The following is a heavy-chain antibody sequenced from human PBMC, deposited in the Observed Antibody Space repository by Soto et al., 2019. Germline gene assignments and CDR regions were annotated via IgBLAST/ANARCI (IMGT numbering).Heavy chain of an antibody. Sequence: SSETLSLTCAVSGGSISSGGYSWSWIRQPPGKGLEWIGYIYHSGSTYYNPSLKSRVTISVDRSKNQFSLKLSSVTAADTAVYYCARAYGDFIPMFDYWGQGTLVTVS. J-gene: IGHJ4*02. V-gene: IGHV4-30-2*01. CDR1: GGSISSGGYS. D-gene: IGHD4-17*01. CDR3: ARAYGDFIPMFDY. CDR2: IYHSGST.